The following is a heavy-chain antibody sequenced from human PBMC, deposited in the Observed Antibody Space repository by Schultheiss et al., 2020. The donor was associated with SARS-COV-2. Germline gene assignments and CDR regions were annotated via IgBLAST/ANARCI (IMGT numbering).Heavy chain of an antibody. V-gene: IGHV3-9*01. CDR1: GFTFSSYG. J-gene: IGHJ4*02. D-gene: IGHD5-12*01. CDR2: ISWNSGSI. Sequence: GGSLRLSCAASGFTFSSYGMHWVRQAPGKGLEWVSGISWNSGSIGYADSVKGRFTISRDRHMNTLYLQMNSLTVEDTAIYYCAKKGPPGYAGYDGLDYWGQGTLVTVSS. CDR3: AKKGPPGYAGYDGLDY.